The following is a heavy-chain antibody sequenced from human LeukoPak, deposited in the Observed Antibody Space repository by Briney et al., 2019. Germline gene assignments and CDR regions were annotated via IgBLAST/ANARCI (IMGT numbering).Heavy chain of an antibody. D-gene: IGHD3-9*01. J-gene: IGHJ4*02. CDR3: ARGGYDILTGYHNFDY. V-gene: IGHV1-8*01. CDR1: GYTFTSYD. Sequence: ASVTVSCKASGYTFTSYDINWVRQATGQGLEWMGWMDPNSGNTGYAQKFQGRVTMTRNTSISTAYMELSSLRSEDTAVYYCARGGYDILTGYHNFDYWGQGTLVTVSS. CDR2: MDPNSGNT.